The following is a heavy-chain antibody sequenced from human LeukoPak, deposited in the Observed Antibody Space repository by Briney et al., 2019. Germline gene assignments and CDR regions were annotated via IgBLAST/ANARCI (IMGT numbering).Heavy chain of an antibody. Sequence: ASVKVSCKASGYTFTSYGISWVRQSPGQGLEWMGWISAYNGNTNYAQKLQGRVTMTTDTSTSTAYMELRSLRSDDTAVYYCASGDEYSSSSRSFDYWGQGTLVTVSS. CDR3: ASGDEYSSSSRSFDY. D-gene: IGHD6-6*01. CDR1: GYTFTSYG. J-gene: IGHJ4*02. CDR2: ISAYNGNT. V-gene: IGHV1-18*01.